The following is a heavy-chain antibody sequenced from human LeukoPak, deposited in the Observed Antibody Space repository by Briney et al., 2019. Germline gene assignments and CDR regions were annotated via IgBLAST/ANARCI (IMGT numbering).Heavy chain of an antibody. CDR1: GGSISSYY. CDR2: IYYSGST. J-gene: IGHJ4*02. CDR3: AREREYSSSGNTFDY. Sequence: SETLSLTCTVSGGSISSYYWSWIRQPPGKGLEWIGYIYYSGSTRYNPSLKSRVTISVDTSKNQFSLKLSSVTVADTAVYYCAREREYSSSGNTFDYWGQGALVTVSS. D-gene: IGHD6-13*01. V-gene: IGHV4-59*01.